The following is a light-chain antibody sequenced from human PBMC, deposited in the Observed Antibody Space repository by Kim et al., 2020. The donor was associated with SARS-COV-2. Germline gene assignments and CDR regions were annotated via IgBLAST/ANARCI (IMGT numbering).Light chain of an antibody. V-gene: IGLV6-57*03. Sequence: KTVTLAYHRSSGSIAVNYVQWHQQRPGSAPITVIYEDSQRPSGVPDRFSGSTDSSSNSASLTISGLKTEDEADYCCQSYDSTNHVVFGGGTQLTVL. CDR2: EDS. CDR3: QSYDSTNHVV. CDR1: SGSIAVNY. J-gene: IGLJ2*01.